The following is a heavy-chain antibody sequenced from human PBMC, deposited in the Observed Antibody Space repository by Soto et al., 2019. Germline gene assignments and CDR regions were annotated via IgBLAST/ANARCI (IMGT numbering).Heavy chain of an antibody. V-gene: IGHV4-59*08. CDR3: ASRWGGVFDI. J-gene: IGHJ3*02. Sequence: QVQLQESGPGLVKPSETLSLTCTVSGGSISSYYWSWIRQPPGKGLEWIGYIYYSGSTNYNPSLKRRITISVDTAKTQFLLKWSSVTAADTAVYDCASRWGGVFDIWGQGTMVTVSS. CDR2: IYYSGST. D-gene: IGHD1-26*01. CDR1: GGSISSYY.